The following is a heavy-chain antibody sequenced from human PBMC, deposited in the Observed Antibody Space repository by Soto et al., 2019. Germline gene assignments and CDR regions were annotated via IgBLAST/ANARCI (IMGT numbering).Heavy chain of an antibody. J-gene: IGHJ3*01. Sequence: PGGSLRLSCAASGFTFSSYGMHWVRQAPGKGLEWVSSISSSSSYIYYADSVKGRFTISRDNAKNSLYLQMNSLRAEDTAVYYCARDSHLGGSSPLDAAFDFWGQGTMVTVSS. CDR3: ARDSHLGGSSPLDAAFDF. D-gene: IGHD6-13*01. CDR1: GFTFSSYG. CDR2: ISSSSSYI. V-gene: IGHV3-21*01.